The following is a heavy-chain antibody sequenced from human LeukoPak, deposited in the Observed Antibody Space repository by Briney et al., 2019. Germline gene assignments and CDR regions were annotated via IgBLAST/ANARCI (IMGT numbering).Heavy chain of an antibody. D-gene: IGHD6-6*01. J-gene: IGHJ5*02. CDR2: IHYSGST. CDR1: GYSISSGYY. V-gene: IGHV4-61*01. Sequence: SGTLSLTCTVSGYSISSGYYWGWIRQPPGKGLEWIGYIHYSGSTHYNPSLKSRVTISVDTSKNQVSLKLRSVTAADTAVYYCARVSPLNIAARWFDPWGQGTLVTVSS. CDR3: ARVSPLNIAARWFDP.